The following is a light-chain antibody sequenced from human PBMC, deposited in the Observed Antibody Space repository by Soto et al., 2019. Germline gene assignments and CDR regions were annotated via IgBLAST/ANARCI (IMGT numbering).Light chain of an antibody. J-gene: IGKJ4*01. V-gene: IGKV3-20*01. Sequence: ETVLTQSPGTLSLSPGERATLSCRASQSVSNNYLAWYQQKPGQAPRLLIYGASNRATGIPDRFSGSGSGTDFTLTISNLEPEDFAVYYCQQHISWPLTFGGGTKVDIK. CDR1: QSVSNNY. CDR3: QQHISWPLT. CDR2: GAS.